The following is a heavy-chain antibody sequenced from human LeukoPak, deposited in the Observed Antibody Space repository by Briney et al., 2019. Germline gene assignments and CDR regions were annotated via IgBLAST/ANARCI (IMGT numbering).Heavy chain of an antibody. CDR1: GGSFSGFY. CDR3: ASTSYRDIDDY. CDR2: INHSGST. J-gene: IGHJ4*01. D-gene: IGHD2-15*01. V-gene: IGHV4-34*01. Sequence: SETLSLTCAVYGGSFSGFYWSWIRQPPGKGLEWIGQINHSGSTNYNPSLKSRVTISVDTSKNQFSLKLSSVTAADTAVYYCASTSYRDIDDYWSQGTLVTAYS.